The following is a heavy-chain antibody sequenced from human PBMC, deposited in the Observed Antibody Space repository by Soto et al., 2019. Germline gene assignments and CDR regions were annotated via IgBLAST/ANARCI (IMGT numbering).Heavy chain of an antibody. CDR1: GGTFSSYA. CDR2: IIPIFGTA. V-gene: IGHV1-69*13. Sequence: PSVKVSCKASGGTFSSYAISWVRQAPGQGLEWMGGIIPIFGTANYAQKFQGRVTITADESTSTAYMELSSLRSEDTAVYYCARGAPPYYYDSSGYPWYFDLWGRGTLVTVSS. D-gene: IGHD3-22*01. J-gene: IGHJ2*01. CDR3: ARGAPPYYYDSSGYPWYFDL.